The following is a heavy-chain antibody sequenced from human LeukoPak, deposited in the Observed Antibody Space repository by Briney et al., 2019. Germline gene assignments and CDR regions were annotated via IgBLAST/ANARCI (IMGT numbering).Heavy chain of an antibody. V-gene: IGHV3-9*03. Sequence: HPGGSLRLSCAASGFTFDDYTMHWDRQAPGKGLEWVSGISWNSGSIAYADSVKGRFTISRDNAKNSLYLQMNSLRAEDLALYYCAKTTSGYFYDAFDIWGQGTMVTVSS. J-gene: IGHJ3*02. CDR2: ISWNSGSI. CDR3: AKTTSGYFYDAFDI. D-gene: IGHD3-22*01. CDR1: GFTFDDYT.